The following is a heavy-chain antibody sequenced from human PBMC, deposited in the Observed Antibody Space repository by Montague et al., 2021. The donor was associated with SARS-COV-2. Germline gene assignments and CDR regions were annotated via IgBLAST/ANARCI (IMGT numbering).Heavy chain of an antibody. CDR1: GDSITYFY. D-gene: IGHD4-23*01. CDR3: ARDVVTHLGTFDY. Sequence: SETLSLTCTVYGDSITYFYWSWIRQPAGKGLEWIGRVSSSGSTXXXPSXRSRVSMSVDTSKSQFSLKLSSVTAADTAVYYCARDVVTHLGTFDYWGRGTLVTVSS. J-gene: IGHJ4*02. V-gene: IGHV4-4*07. CDR2: VSSSGST.